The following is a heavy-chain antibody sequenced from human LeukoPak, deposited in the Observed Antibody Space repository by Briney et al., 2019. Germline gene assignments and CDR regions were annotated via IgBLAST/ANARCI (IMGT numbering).Heavy chain of an antibody. CDR3: AKDIDYGGTIAFDY. J-gene: IGHJ4*02. V-gene: IGHV3-23*01. Sequence: GGSLRLSCAASGFTFSSYAMSWVRQAPGKGLEWVSAISGSGGSTYYADSVKGRFTISRDNSKNTLYLQMNSLRAEDTAVCYCAKDIDYGGTIAFDYWGQGTLVTVSS. D-gene: IGHD4-23*01. CDR1: GFTFSSYA. CDR2: ISGSGGST.